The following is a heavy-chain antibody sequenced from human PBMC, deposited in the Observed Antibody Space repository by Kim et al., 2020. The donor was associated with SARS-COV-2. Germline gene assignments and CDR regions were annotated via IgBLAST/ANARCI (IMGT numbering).Heavy chain of an antibody. J-gene: IGHJ4*02. Sequence: PSHKDRVTISVDTSKKQFSLKLSSVTAADTAVYYCVRSGSYYNFPLYYFDYWGQGTLVTVSS. CDR3: VRSGSYYNFPLYYFDY. D-gene: IGHD3-10*01. V-gene: IGHV4-59*01.